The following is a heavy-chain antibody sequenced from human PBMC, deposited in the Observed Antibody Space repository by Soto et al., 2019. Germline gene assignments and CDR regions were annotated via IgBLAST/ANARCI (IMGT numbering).Heavy chain of an antibody. J-gene: IGHJ5*02. CDR1: GGSFSGYY. CDR2: INHSGST. CDR3: ARGPKEWLRFSDWFDP. D-gene: IGHD5-12*01. Sequence: QVQLQQWGAGLLKPSETLSLTCAVYGGSFSGYYWSWIRQPPGKGLEWIGEINHSGSTNYNPSLKSRVTLSVDTSKNQFSLKLSSVTAADTAVYYCARGPKEWLRFSDWFDPWGQGTLVTVSS. V-gene: IGHV4-34*01.